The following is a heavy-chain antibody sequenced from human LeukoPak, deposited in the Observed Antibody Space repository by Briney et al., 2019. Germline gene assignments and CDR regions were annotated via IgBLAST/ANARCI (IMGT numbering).Heavy chain of an antibody. V-gene: IGHV4-34*01. J-gene: IGHJ4*02. CDR2: INHSGST. CDR1: GGSFSGYY. Sequence: SETLSLTRAVYGGSFSGYYWSWIRQPPGKGLEWIGEINHSGSTNYNPSLKSRVTISVDTSKNQFSLKLSSVTAADTAVYYCARDNVAAAGSSPTPFDYWGQGTLVTVSS. D-gene: IGHD6-13*01. CDR3: ARDNVAAAGSSPTPFDY.